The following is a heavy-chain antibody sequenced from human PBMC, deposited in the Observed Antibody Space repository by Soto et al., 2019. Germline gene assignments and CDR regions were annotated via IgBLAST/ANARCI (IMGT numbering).Heavy chain of an antibody. CDR2: IYDRGST. V-gene: IGHV4-39*01. CDR1: GGSISSSSYY. J-gene: IGHJ4*02. D-gene: IGHD2-15*01. Sequence: QLQLQESGPGLVKPSETLSLTCIVSGGSISSSSYYWGWIRQPPGKGLEWIGNIYDRGSTYYNSSLKSRVTMSVDTSKSQFSLTLSSVTAADTALYYCARLVVVPGSANDYFDYWGQGALVTVSS. CDR3: ARLVVVPGSANDYFDY.